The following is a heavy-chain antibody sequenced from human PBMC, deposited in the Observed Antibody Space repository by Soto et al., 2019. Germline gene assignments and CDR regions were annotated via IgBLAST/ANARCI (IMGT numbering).Heavy chain of an antibody. CDR3: ARDTPMGRGVITYHFDY. D-gene: IGHD3-10*01. V-gene: IGHV4-30-4*01. CDR1: GGSISSGDYY. Sequence: QVQLQESGPGLVKPSQTLSLTCTVSGGSISSGDYYWSWIRQPPGKGLEWIGYIYYSGSTYYNPSLKSRVTISVDTSKNQFSLKLSSVTAADTAVYYCARDTPMGRGVITYHFDYWGQGTLVTVSS. CDR2: IYYSGST. J-gene: IGHJ4*02.